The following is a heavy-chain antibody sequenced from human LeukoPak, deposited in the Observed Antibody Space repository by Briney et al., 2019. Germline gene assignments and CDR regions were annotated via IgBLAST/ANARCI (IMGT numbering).Heavy chain of an antibody. J-gene: IGHJ4*02. D-gene: IGHD3-16*02. CDR3: AKGGRDRRVPIMITFGGVIPPGY. V-gene: IGHV3-48*03. Sequence: PGRSLRLSCAASGFTFSSYEMNWVRQAPGKGLEWVSYISSSGSTIYYADSVKGRFTISRDNAKNSLYLQMNSLRAEDTALYYCAKGGRDRRVPIMITFGGVIPPGYWGQGTLVTVSS. CDR1: GFTFSSYE. CDR2: ISSSGSTI.